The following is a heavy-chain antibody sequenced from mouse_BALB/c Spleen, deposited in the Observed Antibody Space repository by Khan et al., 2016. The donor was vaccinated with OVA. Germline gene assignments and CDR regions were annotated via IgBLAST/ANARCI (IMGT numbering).Heavy chain of an antibody. Sequence: QVQLQQSGAELVKPGASVKLSCKTSGYTFTSYWIQWVKQRPGLGLGWIGEIFPGTGTTYYNENFKGKATLTIDTSSTTAYMQLSSLTSEDSAVYFCARGYFGNYEFAYWGQGTLVTVSA. CDR2: IFPGTGTT. D-gene: IGHD2-1*01. J-gene: IGHJ3*01. CDR3: ARGYFGNYEFAY. V-gene: IGHV1S132*01. CDR1: GYTFTSYW.